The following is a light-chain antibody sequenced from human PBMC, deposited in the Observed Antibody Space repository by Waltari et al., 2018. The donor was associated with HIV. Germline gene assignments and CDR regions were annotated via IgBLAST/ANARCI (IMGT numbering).Light chain of an antibody. V-gene: IGLV2-14*03. Sequence: QSALTQPPSVSGSPGQSITTSCPGTSRDVGGYTHVPWYQHHPRNAPKLMIYDVSNLPSGVSNVSAGSKAGNTASPAISALQAEDEADYYCNSYTTSSTRRVVFGGGTKLTVL. CDR3: NSYTTSSTRRVV. J-gene: IGLJ2*01. CDR1: SRDVGGYTH. CDR2: DVS.